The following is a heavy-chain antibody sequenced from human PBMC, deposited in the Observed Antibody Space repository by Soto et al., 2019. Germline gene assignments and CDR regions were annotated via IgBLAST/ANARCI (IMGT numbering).Heavy chain of an antibody. CDR3: ARVSGGNSNDDWFEP. V-gene: IGHV1-69*01. Sequence: QVQLVQSGAEVKKPGSSVKVSCKASGGTFSSYAISWVRQAPGQGLEWMGGIIPMFGTANYAQKFQGRVTITADESTSTAYMELSSVRSGDTAVYYCARVSGGNSNDDWFEPWGQGTLVTVSS. J-gene: IGHJ5*02. CDR2: IIPMFGTA. CDR1: GGTFSSYA. D-gene: IGHD2-21*02.